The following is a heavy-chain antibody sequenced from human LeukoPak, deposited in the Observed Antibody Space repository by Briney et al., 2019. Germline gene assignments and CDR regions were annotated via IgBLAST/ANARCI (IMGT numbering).Heavy chain of an antibody. CDR1: GYTFTSYG. D-gene: IGHD1-7*01. V-gene: IGHV1-18*01. J-gene: IGHJ4*02. Sequence: VASVKVSCKASGYTFTSYGISWVRQAPGQGLEWMGWISAYNGNTNYAQKLQGRVTMTTDTSTSTAYMELSSLRSEDTAVYYCARDRRHGELPGDFDYWGQGTLVTVSS. CDR2: ISAYNGNT. CDR3: ARDRRHGELPGDFDY.